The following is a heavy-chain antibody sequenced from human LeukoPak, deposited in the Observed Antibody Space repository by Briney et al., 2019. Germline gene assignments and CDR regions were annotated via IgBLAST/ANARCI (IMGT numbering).Heavy chain of an antibody. CDR3: ARHVYSSSPFDY. Sequence: SETLSLTCTVSGGSISSYSWSWIRQPPGEGLEWIGYIYYSGSTNYYPSLRSRATISVDTSKNQFSMKLSSVTTADTAIYYCARHVYSSSPFDYWGQGTLVTVSS. CDR1: GGSISSYS. CDR2: IYYSGST. V-gene: IGHV4-59*08. D-gene: IGHD6-13*01. J-gene: IGHJ4*02.